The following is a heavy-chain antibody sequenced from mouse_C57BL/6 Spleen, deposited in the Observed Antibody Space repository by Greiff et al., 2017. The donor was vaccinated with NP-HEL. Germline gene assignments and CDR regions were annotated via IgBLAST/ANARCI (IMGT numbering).Heavy chain of an antibody. V-gene: IGHV1-59*01. J-gene: IGHJ2*01. CDR2: IDPSDSYT. Sequence: QVQLQQPGAELVRPGPSVKLSCKASGYTFTSYWMHWVKQRPGQGLEWIGVIDPSDSYTNYNQKFKGKATLTVDTSSSTAYMQLSSLTSEDSAVYYCARGGSSYADYLDYWGQGTTLTVSS. D-gene: IGHD1-1*01. CDR1: GYTFTSYW. CDR3: ARGGSSYADYLDY.